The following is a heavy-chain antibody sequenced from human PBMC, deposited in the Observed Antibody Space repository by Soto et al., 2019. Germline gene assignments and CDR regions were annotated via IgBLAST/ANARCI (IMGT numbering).Heavy chain of an antibody. V-gene: IGHV3-23*01. CDR1: GFTFSSCA. J-gene: IGHJ4*01. D-gene: IGHD3-10*01. CDR2: LSGSGGST. Sequence: VCLRLSCAASGFTFSSCAMSWVRQAPGKGLEWVSTLSGSGGSTCYADSVKVRFTISRDNAKNTLYLQMNDLRAEDTAVYYCAKGGTGSGSYRGLIDYWGQGTLVTISS. CDR3: AKGGTGSGSYRGLIDY.